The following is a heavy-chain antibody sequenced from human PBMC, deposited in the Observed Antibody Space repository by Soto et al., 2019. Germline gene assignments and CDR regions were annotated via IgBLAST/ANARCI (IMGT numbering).Heavy chain of an antibody. Sequence: SETLSLTCTVSGGSISSYYWSWIRQPPGKGLEWIGYIYYSGSTNYNPSLKSRVTISVDTSKNQFSLKLSSVTAADTAVYYCARAVEYSGYDIFYYWGQGTLVTVSS. V-gene: IGHV4-59*01. CDR2: IYYSGST. D-gene: IGHD5-12*01. J-gene: IGHJ4*02. CDR3: ARAVEYSGYDIFYY. CDR1: GGSISSYY.